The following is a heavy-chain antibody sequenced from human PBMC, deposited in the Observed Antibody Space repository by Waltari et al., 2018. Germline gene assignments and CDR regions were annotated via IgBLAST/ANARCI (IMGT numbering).Heavy chain of an antibody. V-gene: IGHV7-4-1*02. J-gene: IGHJ5*02. Sequence: QVQLVQSGSELKKPGASVTVSWKASGETFTTYDIHWLRQAPGQGLGLMGWINTNTGNPTYVQGFTGRFVFSLDTSVSTAYLQINSLKADDTAVYYCAREVVPAATIVVNWFDPWGQGTLVTVSS. CDR2: INTNTGNP. D-gene: IGHD2-2*01. CDR1: GETFTTYD. CDR3: AREVVPAATIVVNWFDP.